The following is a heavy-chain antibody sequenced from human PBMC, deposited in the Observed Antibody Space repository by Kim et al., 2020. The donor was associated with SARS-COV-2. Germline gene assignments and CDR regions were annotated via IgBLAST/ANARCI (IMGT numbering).Heavy chain of an antibody. Sequence: SVKVSCKASGGTFSSYTISWVRQAPGQGLEWMGRIIPILGIANYAQKFQGRVTITADKSTSTAYMELSSLRSEDTAVYYCARDPPRERSEGWFDPWGQGTLVTVSS. J-gene: IGHJ5*02. CDR1: GGTFSSYT. CDR3: ARDPPRERSEGWFDP. V-gene: IGHV1-69*04. CDR2: IIPILGIA.